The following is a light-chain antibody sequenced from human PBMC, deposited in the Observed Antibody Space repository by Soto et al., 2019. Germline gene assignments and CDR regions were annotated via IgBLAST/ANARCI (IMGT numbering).Light chain of an antibody. CDR2: GAS. J-gene: IGKJ2*01. CDR3: QQYGSSPYT. V-gene: IGKV3-20*01. CDR1: QSVSSSY. Sequence: EIVLTQSPGTLSLSPGERATLSCRASQSVSSSYLAWYQQKPGQAPRLLIYGASSRATGIPDRFSGSGSGTDFTLTISGLEPEDSAVYYCQQYGSSPYTFGQGTKLEIK.